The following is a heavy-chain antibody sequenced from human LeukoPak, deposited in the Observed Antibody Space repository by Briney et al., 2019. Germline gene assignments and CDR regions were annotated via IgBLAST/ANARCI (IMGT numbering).Heavy chain of an antibody. CDR3: ARLVERQPYYFDY. CDR2: IHYIGTT. D-gene: IGHD2-21*01. Sequence: PSETLSLTCTVSGGSISTYYWTWIRQPPGKGLEWIGYIHYIGTTNYNPSLKSRVTMSMDTSRNQFSLRLSSVTATDTAIYYCARLVERQPYYFDYWGQGTLVTVSS. J-gene: IGHJ4*02. V-gene: IGHV4-59*08. CDR1: GGSISTYY.